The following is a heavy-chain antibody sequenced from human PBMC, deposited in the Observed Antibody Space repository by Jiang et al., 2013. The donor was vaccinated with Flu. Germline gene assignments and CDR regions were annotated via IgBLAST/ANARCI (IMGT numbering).Heavy chain of an antibody. V-gene: IGHV4-4*02. CDR3: ARVTGDWNTAGTFDY. CDR2: IYHSGST. CDR1: GGSISSSNW. Sequence: GLVKPSGTLSLTCAVSGGSISSSNWWSWVRQPPGKGLEWIGEIYHSGSTNYNPSLKSRVTISVDKSKNQFSLKLSSVTAADTAVYYCARVTGDWNTAGTFDYWGQGTLVTVSS. D-gene: IGHD7-27*01. J-gene: IGHJ4*02.